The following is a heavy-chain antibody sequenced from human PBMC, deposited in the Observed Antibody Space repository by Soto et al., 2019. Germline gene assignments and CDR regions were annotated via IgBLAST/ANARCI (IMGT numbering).Heavy chain of an antibody. V-gene: IGHV1-46*01. CDR2: INPSGGSI. CDR1: GYTFTSYY. D-gene: IGHD2-15*01. J-gene: IGHJ5*02. Sequence: QVQLVQSGAEVKKPGASVKVSCKASGYTFTSYYMHWVRQAPGQGLEWMGIINPSGGSISYAQKFQGRVTMTRDTSTSTVYMELSSLRSEDTAVYYCARGSICSGGSCQGRSWFDPWGQGTLVTVSS. CDR3: ARGSICSGGSCQGRSWFDP.